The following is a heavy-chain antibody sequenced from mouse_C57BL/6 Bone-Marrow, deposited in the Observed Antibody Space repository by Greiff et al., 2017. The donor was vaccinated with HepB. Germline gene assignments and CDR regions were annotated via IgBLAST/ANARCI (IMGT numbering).Heavy chain of an antibody. D-gene: IGHD1-1*01. V-gene: IGHV3-1*01. CDR3: ARANYYGSSSWFAY. CDR2: ISYSGST. Sequence: VKLQESGPGMVKPSQSLSLTCTVTGYSITSGYDWHWIRHFPGNKLEWMGYISYSGSTNYNPSLKSRISITHDTSKNHFFLKLNSVTTEDTATYYCARANYYGSSSWFAYWGQGTLVTVSA. CDR1: GYSITSGYD. J-gene: IGHJ3*01.